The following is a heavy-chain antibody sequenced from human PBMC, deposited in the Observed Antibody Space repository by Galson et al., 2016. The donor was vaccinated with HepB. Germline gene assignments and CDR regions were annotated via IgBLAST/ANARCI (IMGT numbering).Heavy chain of an antibody. CDR2: ISYDGRNT. D-gene: IGHD2-15*01. Sequence: SLRLSCAASGFTFNTYAMHWVRQAPGKGLEWVAFISYDGRNTYYVDSVKGRFTISRDNSKGTLYLQMTSLRAEDTAVYYCARWWYAHFDYWGQGALVTVSS. J-gene: IGHJ4*02. V-gene: IGHV3-30*04. CDR3: ARWWYAHFDY. CDR1: GFTFNTYA.